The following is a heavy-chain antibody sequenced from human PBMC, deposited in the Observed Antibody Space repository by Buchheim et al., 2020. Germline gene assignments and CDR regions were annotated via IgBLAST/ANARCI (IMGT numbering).Heavy chain of an antibody. CDR2: ISSSGSTI. Sequence: EVQLVESGGGLVQPGGSLRLSCAASGFTFSSYEMNWVRQAPGKGLEWVSYISSSGSTIYYADSVKGRFPISSDNAKNSLYLQMNSLRAEDTAVYYCAILWFGELLPYYYYGMDVWGQGTT. CDR1: GFTFSSYE. V-gene: IGHV3-48*03. D-gene: IGHD3-10*01. CDR3: AILWFGELLPYYYYGMDV. J-gene: IGHJ6*02.